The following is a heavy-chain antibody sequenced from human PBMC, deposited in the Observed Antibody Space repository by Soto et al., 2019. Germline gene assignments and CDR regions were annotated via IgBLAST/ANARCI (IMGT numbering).Heavy chain of an antibody. V-gene: IGHV4-34*01. D-gene: IGHD3-10*01. CDR3: ARPYYGSGSYYFDY. CDR2: INHSGST. CDR1: GGSFSGYY. Sequence: QVQLQQWGAGLLKPSETLSLTCAVYGGSFSGYYWSWIRQPPGKGLEWIGEINHSGSTNYNPSLNSRVTISVDTSKNHFSLKLSSVTAADTAVYYCARPYYGSGSYYFDYWGQGTLVTVSS. J-gene: IGHJ4*02.